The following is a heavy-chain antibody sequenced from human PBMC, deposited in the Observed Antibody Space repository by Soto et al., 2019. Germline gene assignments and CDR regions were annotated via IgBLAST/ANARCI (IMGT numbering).Heavy chain of an antibody. CDR2: FIAMLGTP. CDR1: GGTFGSQG. V-gene: IGHV1-69*13. J-gene: IGHJ4*02. CDR3: ARGAMANFDY. D-gene: IGHD5-18*01. Sequence: RASVKVSCKASGGTFGSQGIAWVRQAPGQGLEWMGGFIAMLGTPTYAKKVQGRATISADESLTSSCLELRSLRSEDTGVYFCARGAMANFDYWGQGTVVTVSS.